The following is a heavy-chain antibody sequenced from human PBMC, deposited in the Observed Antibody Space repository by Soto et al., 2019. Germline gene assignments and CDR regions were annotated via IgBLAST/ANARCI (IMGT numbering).Heavy chain of an antibody. CDR1: GGSISSYY. J-gene: IGHJ6*02. CDR3: ARGAAVAGDYYGMDV. D-gene: IGHD6-19*01. Sequence: KPSETLSLTCTVSGGSISSYYWSWIRQPPGKGLEWIGYIYYSGSTNYNPSLKSRVTISVDTSKNQFSLKLSYVTAADTAVYYCARGAAVAGDYYGMDVWGQGTTVTVSS. CDR2: IYYSGST. V-gene: IGHV4-59*01.